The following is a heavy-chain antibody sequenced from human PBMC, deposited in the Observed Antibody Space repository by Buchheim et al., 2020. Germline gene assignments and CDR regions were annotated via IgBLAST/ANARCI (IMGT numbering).Heavy chain of an antibody. CDR3: ASGSPWELEGYFDL. Sequence: QVQLVESGGGVVQPGRSLRLSCAASGFTFSSYAMHWVRQAPGKGLEWVAVISYDGSNKYYADSVKGRFTISRDNSKNTLYLQMNSLRAEDTAVYYCASGSPWELEGYFDLWGRGT. CDR2: ISYDGSNK. J-gene: IGHJ2*01. V-gene: IGHV3-30-3*01. D-gene: IGHD1-26*01. CDR1: GFTFSSYA.